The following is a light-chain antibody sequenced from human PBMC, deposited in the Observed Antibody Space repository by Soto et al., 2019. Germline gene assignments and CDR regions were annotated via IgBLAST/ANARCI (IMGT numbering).Light chain of an antibody. CDR2: EVS. Sequence: QSALTQPASVSGSPGQSITISCTGTSSDVGGYNSVSWYQQHPGKAPKLLIYEVSNRPSGVSNRFSGSKSGNTASLTISGLPTEDEADYYCSSYTSTSTLVVFGGGTKLTVL. CDR3: SSYTSTSTLVV. J-gene: IGLJ2*01. V-gene: IGLV2-14*01. CDR1: SSDVGGYNS.